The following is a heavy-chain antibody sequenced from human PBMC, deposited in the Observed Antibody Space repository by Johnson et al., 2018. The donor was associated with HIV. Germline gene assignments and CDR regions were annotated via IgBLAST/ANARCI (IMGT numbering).Heavy chain of an antibody. V-gene: IGHV3-33*06. J-gene: IGHJ3*02. CDR2: IWFDGSNK. Sequence: QVQLVESGGGVVQPGRSLRLSCAASGFTFSNYGMHWVRQAPGKGLEWVAVIWFDGSNKYYADSVKGRFTISRDNSKNTLYLQMDSLRAEEQAVYFWAKERNSIVVLVAATPRRDFDMWGQGTMGTVSS. D-gene: IGHD2-15*01. CDR1: GFTFSNYG. CDR3: AKERNSIVVLVAATPRRDFDM.